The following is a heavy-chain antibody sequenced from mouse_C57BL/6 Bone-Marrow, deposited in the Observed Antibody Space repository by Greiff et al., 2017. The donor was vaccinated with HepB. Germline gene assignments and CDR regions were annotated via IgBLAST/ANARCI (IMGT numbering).Heavy chain of an antibody. D-gene: IGHD1-1*01. CDR3: ARRNTSWYFDV. CDR1: GYTFTSYW. J-gene: IGHJ1*03. V-gene: IGHV1-52*01. CDR2: IDPSDSET. Sequence: QVQLQQPGAELVRPGSSVKLSCKASGYTFTSYWMHWVKQRPIQGLEWIGNIDPSDSETHYNQKFKDKATLTVDKSSSTAYMQLCSLTSEDSAVYYCARRNTSWYFDVWGTGTTVTVSS.